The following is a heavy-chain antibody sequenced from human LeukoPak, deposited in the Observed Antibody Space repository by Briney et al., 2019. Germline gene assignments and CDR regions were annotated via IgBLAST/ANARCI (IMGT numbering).Heavy chain of an antibody. J-gene: IGHJ4*02. CDR3: AKDWVVEPSTYCSGGSCYSKGSPDY. CDR1: GFTFSSYG. V-gene: IGHV3-30*18. CDR2: ISYDGSNK. D-gene: IGHD2-15*01. Sequence: PGGSLRLSCAASGFTFSSYGMHWVRQAPGKGLEWVAVISYDGSNKYYADSVKGRFTISRDNSKNTLYLQMNSLRAEDTAVYYCAKDWVVEPSTYCSGGSCYSKGSPDYWGQGTLVTVSS.